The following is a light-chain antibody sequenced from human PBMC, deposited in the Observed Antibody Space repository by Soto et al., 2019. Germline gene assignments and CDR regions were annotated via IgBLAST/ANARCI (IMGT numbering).Light chain of an antibody. Sequence: QSVVTQPPSASGAPGQWVTISCSGSRSNIGSHYISWYQHLPGTAPKLLIYKDSQRPSGVPDRFSGSKSGTSASLAIGGLRSEDEGSYYCAKWDDSLGRRVLFGGGTKVTVL. J-gene: IGLJ3*02. CDR2: KDS. V-gene: IGLV1-47*01. CDR3: AKWDDSLGRRVL. CDR1: RSNIGSHY.